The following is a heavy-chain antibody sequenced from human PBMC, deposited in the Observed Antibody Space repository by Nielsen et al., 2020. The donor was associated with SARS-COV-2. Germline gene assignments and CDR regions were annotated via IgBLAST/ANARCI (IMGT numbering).Heavy chain of an antibody. V-gene: IGHV1-2*06. Sequence: ASVKVSCMASVYTFTGYYMHWQRQAPGQGPEWMGPVKPNSGATNYAQKFQGRVTLTRDTSINTTYMELNRLTSDDTAVYYCARVRSSSGIWFDPWGQGTLVVVSS. D-gene: IGHD3-10*01. J-gene: IGHJ5*02. CDR2: VKPNSGAT. CDR3: ARVRSSSGIWFDP. CDR1: VYTFTGYY.